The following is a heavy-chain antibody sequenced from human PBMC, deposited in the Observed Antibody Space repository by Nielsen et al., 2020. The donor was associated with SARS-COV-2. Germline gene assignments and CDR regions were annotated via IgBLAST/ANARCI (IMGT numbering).Heavy chain of an antibody. Sequence: GESLKISCAASGLTFSSYGMDWVRQAPGKGLEWVAVIWYDGSNEYYADSVKGRFTISRDNSKNTLYLQMNSLRAEDTAVYYCASLYVDTTMVATFWGQGTLVTVSS. J-gene: IGHJ4*02. CDR3: ASLYVDTTMVATF. CDR2: IWYDGSNE. CDR1: GLTFSSYG. D-gene: IGHD5-18*01. V-gene: IGHV3-33*01.